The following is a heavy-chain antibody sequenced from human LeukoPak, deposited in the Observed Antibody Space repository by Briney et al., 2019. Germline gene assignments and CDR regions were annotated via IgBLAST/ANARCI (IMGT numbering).Heavy chain of an antibody. V-gene: IGHV1-18*01. Sequence: ASVKVSCKASGYTFTSYGISWVRQAPGQGLEWMGWISAYNGNTNYAQKLQGRVTMTTDTSTSTAYMELRSLRSDDTAVYYCARDFAGIAAAGPGRLVEYFQHWGQGTLVTVSS. CDR1: GYTFTSYG. D-gene: IGHD6-13*01. CDR3: ARDFAGIAAAGPGRLVEYFQH. J-gene: IGHJ1*01. CDR2: ISAYNGNT.